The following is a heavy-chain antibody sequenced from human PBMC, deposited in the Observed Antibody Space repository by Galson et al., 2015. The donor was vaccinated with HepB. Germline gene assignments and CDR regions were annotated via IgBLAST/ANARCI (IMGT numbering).Heavy chain of an antibody. CDR2: IKSKTDGGTT. Sequence: SLRLSCAASGFTFSNAWMSWVRQAPGKGLEWVGRIKSKTDGGTTDYAAPVKGRFTISRDDSKNTLYLQMNSLKTEDTAVYYCTTPGVAVVPAAHVAYCYYGMDVWGQGTTVTVSS. J-gene: IGHJ6*02. CDR1: GFTFSNAW. D-gene: IGHD2-2*01. V-gene: IGHV3-15*01. CDR3: TTPGVAVVPAAHVAYCYYGMDV.